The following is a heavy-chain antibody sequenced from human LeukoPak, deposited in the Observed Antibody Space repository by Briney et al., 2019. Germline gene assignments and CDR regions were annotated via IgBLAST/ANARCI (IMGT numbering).Heavy chain of an antibody. CDR3: ARDHSGSYSAFDI. J-gene: IGHJ3*02. CDR2: ISSSSSYI. CDR1: GFTFSSYS. V-gene: IGHV3-21*01. D-gene: IGHD1-26*01. Sequence: PGRSLRLSCAASGFTFSSYSMNWVRQAPGKGLEWVSSISSSSSYIYYADSVKGRFTISRDNAKNSLYLQINSLRAEDTAVYYCARDHSGSYSAFDIWGQGTMVTVSS.